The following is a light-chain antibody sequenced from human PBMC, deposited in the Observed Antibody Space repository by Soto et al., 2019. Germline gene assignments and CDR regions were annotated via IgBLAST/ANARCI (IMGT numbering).Light chain of an antibody. CDR1: QSVSSSY. J-gene: IGKJ1*01. V-gene: IGKV3-20*01. CDR2: GAS. Sequence: EIVLTQSPGTLSLSPGERATLSCRASQSVSSSYLAWSQQKPGQAPRLLIYGASSMATGIPGRFSGSGSGTDFTLTISRLEAEEFAVNSCDQYGSSPRTFGQVTKVEIK. CDR3: DQYGSSPRT.